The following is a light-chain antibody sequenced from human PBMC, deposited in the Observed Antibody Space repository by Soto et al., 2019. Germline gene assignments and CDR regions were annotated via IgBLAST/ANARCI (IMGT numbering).Light chain of an antibody. CDR3: QQLSNWTPGYT. V-gene: IGKV3-11*01. J-gene: IGKJ2*01. CDR2: EAS. CDR1: QSVSSY. Sequence: EIVLTQSPATLSLSPGERATLSCRASQSVSSYLAWYQQKPGQAPRLRIYEASNRATGIPARVSGSGSGTDFTLNISSLEPEDFAVDYCQQLSNWTPGYTFGQGTQLEIK.